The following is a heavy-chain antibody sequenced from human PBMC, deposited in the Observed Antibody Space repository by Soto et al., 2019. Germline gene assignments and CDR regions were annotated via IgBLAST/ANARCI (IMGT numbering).Heavy chain of an antibody. CDR3: XXXXXXXXXXYMDV. CDR1: GFTFDDYA. Sequence: EVQLVESGGGLVQPGRSLRLSCAASGFTFDDYAMHWVRQAPGKGLEWVSGISWNSGSIGYADSVKGRFTISRDNAKXXXXXXXXXXXXXXXXXXXXXXXXXXXXXXYMDVWGKGTTVTVSS. V-gene: IGHV3-9*01. CDR2: ISWNSGSI. J-gene: IGHJ6*03.